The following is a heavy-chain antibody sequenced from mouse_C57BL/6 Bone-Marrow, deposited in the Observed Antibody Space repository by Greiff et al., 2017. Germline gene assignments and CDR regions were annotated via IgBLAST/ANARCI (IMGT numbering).Heavy chain of an antibody. Sequence: VQLQQSGPGLVQPSQSLSITCPVSGFSLTSYGVHWVRQSPGKGLEWLGVIWSGGSTDYNAAFISRLSISKDNSKSQVFFKMNSLQADDTAIYYCARVAYYSNHYAMDYWGQGTSVTVSS. CDR3: ARVAYYSNHYAMDY. CDR2: IWSGGST. D-gene: IGHD2-5*01. CDR1: GFSLTSYG. J-gene: IGHJ4*01. V-gene: IGHV2-2*01.